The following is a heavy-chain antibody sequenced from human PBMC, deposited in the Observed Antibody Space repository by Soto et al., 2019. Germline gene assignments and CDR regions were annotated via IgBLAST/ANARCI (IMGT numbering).Heavy chain of an antibody. J-gene: IGHJ5*02. V-gene: IGHV4-61*01. CDR2: IYHSGST. CDR3: ARLSAAWFDP. D-gene: IGHD6-19*01. CDR1: GGSVSSGSYY. Sequence: QVQLQESGPGLVKPSETLSLTCTVSGGSVSSGSYYWGWIRPPPGKGLEWIVYIYHSGSTNYNPSLKSRVTISVDTSKNQFSLSLTSVTAADTAVYYCARLSAAWFDPWGQGTLVTVAS.